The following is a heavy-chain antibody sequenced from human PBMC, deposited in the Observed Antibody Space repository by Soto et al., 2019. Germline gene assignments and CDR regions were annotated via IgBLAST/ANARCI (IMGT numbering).Heavy chain of an antibody. V-gene: IGHV4-59*01. Sequence: SETLSLTCTVSGGSISSYYWSWIRQPPGKGLEWIGYIYNSGSTNYNPSLKSRVSISVDTSKNHFSLKLSSVTAADTAVYYCARYDISTGYPSHFDYWGQGTLVTVSS. CDR1: GGSISSYY. CDR2: IYNSGST. CDR3: ARYDISTGYPSHFDY. D-gene: IGHD3-9*01. J-gene: IGHJ4*02.